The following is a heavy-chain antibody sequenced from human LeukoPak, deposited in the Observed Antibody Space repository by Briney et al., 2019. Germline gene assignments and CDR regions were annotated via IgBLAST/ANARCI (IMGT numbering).Heavy chain of an antibody. Sequence: SETLSLTCTVSGGSISSSSYYWGWIRQPPGKGLEWIGSIYYSGSTYYNPSLKSRVTISVDTSKNQFSLKLSSVTAADTAVYYCARQYGDDHFDYWGQGTLVTVSS. V-gene: IGHV4-39*01. CDR1: GGSISSSSYY. CDR3: ARQYGDDHFDY. D-gene: IGHD4-17*01. J-gene: IGHJ4*02. CDR2: IYYSGST.